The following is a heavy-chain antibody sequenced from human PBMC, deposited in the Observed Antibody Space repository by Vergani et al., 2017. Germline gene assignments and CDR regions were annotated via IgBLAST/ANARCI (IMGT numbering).Heavy chain of an antibody. CDR1: GFSLSTSGVG. D-gene: IGHD3-22*01. V-gene: IGHV2-5*02. CDR3: AHSIPQPGGYYYDSSGYYSDAFDI. Sequence: QITLKESGPTLVKPTQTLTLTCTFSGFSLSTSGVGVGWIRQPPGKALEWLALIYWDDDKRYSPSLKSRLTITKDTSKNQVVLTMTNMDPVDTATYYCAHSIPQPGGYYYDSSGYYSDAFDIWGQGTMVTVSS. J-gene: IGHJ3*02. CDR2: IYWDDDK.